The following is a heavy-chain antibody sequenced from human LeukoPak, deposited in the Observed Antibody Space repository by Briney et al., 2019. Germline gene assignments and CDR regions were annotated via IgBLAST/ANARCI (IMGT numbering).Heavy chain of an antibody. V-gene: IGHV3-30*02. D-gene: IGHD6-13*01. CDR2: IRYDGSNK. CDR3: AKDLVYSSLGFDFDY. CDR1: GFTFSSYG. Sequence: GGSLRLSCAASGFTFSSYGMHWVRQAPGKGLEWVAFIRYDGSNKYYADSVEGRFTISRDNSKNTLYLQMNSLRAEDTAVYYCAKDLVYSSLGFDFDYWGQGTLVTVSS. J-gene: IGHJ4*02.